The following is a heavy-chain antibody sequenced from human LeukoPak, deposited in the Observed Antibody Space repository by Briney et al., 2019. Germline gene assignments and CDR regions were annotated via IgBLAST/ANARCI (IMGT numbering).Heavy chain of an antibody. Sequence: GGSLRLSCAASGFTVSSNYMNWVRQAPGKGLEWVSVIYSGGSAYYADSVKGRFTISRDNSKNTLYLQMNSLRAEDTAVYYCARRKTPFYDSSGTGEYYYYGLDVWGQGTTVTVSS. CDR2: IYSGGSA. CDR3: ARRKTPFYDSSGTGEYYYYGLDV. CDR1: GFTVSSNY. D-gene: IGHD3-22*01. V-gene: IGHV3-66*04. J-gene: IGHJ6*02.